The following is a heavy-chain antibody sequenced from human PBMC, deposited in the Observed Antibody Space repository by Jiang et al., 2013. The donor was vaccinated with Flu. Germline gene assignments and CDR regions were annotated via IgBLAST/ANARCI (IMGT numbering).Heavy chain of an antibody. D-gene: IGHD5-12*01. J-gene: IGHJ3*02. CDR2: ISSSSSYI. CDR3: ARDLSGYLDAFDI. V-gene: IGHV3-21*01. Sequence: RLSCAASGFTFSSYSMNWVRQAPGKGLEWVSSISSSSSYIYYADSVKGRFTISRDNAKNSLYLQMNSLRAEDTAVYYCARDLSGYLDAFDIWGQGTMVTVSS. CDR1: GFTFSSYS.